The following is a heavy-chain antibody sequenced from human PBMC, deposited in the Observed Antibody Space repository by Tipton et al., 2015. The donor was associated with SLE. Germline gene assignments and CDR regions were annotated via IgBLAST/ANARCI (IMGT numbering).Heavy chain of an antibody. CDR3: ARGEAMIT. D-gene: IGHD5-12*01. J-gene: IGHJ5*02. CDR1: GYIFTAYG. Sequence: QLVQSGAEVKKPGASVKVSCKASGYIFTAYGITWVRQAPGQGLEWMGIIDPSGGSTTYAQKFQGRVTMTRDTSTSTVYMELSSLRSEDTAVYYCARGEAMITWGQGTLVTVSS. CDR2: IDPSGGST. V-gene: IGHV1-46*01.